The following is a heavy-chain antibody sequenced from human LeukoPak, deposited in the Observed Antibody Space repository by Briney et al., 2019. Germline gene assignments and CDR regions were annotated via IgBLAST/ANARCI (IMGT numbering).Heavy chain of an antibody. D-gene: IGHD3-10*01. J-gene: IGHJ4*02. Sequence: QPGGPLRLSCAASGFTVSSNYMSWVRQAPGKGLEWVSIIYSDGSTYYADSVKGRFTISRDNSKNTLYLQMNTLGAEDTAVYYCARDYYGSGSYEWGQGTLVTVSS. CDR3: ARDYYGSGSYE. CDR1: GFTVSSNY. CDR2: IYSDGST. V-gene: IGHV3-53*01.